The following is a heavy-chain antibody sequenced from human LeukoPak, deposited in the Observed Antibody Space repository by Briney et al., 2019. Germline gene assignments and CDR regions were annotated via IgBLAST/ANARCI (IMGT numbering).Heavy chain of an antibody. J-gene: IGHJ4*02. Sequence: LSLTCTVSGGSVRTGGNYWTWIRQYPGKGLEWIGHIYYTGSTAYSPSLKSRVSISLDTSKNQFSLKLSSVTAADTAVYYCARLSRTGIATSGFDSWGQGTLVTVSS. CDR1: GGSVRTGGNY. D-gene: IGHD6-13*01. V-gene: IGHV4-31*03. CDR2: IYYTGST. CDR3: ARLSRTGIATSGFDS.